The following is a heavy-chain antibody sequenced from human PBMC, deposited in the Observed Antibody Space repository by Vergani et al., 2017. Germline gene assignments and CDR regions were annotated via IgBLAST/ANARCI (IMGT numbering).Heavy chain of an antibody. CDR1: GFTFSSYG. Sequence: QVQLVESGGGVVQPGRSLRLSCAASGFTFSSYGMHWVRQAPGKGLEWVAVIWYDGSNKYYADSVKGRFTISRDNSKNTLYLQMNSLRAEDTAVYYCARARLRAGNGDFDYWGQGTLVTVSS. CDR3: ARARLRAGNGDFDY. D-gene: IGHD5-12*01. V-gene: IGHV3-33*01. J-gene: IGHJ4*02. CDR2: IWYDGSNK.